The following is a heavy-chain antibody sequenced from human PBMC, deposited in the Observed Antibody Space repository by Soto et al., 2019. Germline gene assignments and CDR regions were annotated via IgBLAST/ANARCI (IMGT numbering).Heavy chain of an antibody. CDR3: ARPLVVGATTNWFDP. CDR2: IYYSGST. D-gene: IGHD1-26*01. CDR1: GGSISSSSYY. V-gene: IGHV4-39*01. Sequence: SETLSLTCTVSGGSISSSSYYWGWIRQPPGKGLEWIGSIYYSGSTYYNPSLKSRVTISVDTSKNQFSLKLSSVTAADTAVYYCARPLVVGATTNWFDPWGQGNLVTVSS. J-gene: IGHJ5*02.